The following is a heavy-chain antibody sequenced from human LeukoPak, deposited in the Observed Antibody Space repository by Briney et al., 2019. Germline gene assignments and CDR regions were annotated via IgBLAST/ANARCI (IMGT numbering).Heavy chain of an antibody. V-gene: IGHV3-23*01. D-gene: IGHD3-22*01. Sequence: GGSLRLSCAASGFTFSSYAMSWVRQAPGKGLEWVSAISGSGGSTYYADSVKGRFTISRDNSKNTLYLQMNSLRAEDTAVYYCAKDWDDYYESSGYPLYDAFDIWGQGTMVTVSS. J-gene: IGHJ3*02. CDR2: ISGSGGST. CDR3: AKDWDDYYESSGYPLYDAFDI. CDR1: GFTFSSYA.